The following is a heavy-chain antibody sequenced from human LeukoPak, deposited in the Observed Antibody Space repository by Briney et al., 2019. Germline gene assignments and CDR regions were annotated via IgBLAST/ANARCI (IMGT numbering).Heavy chain of an antibody. CDR3: AGSDWEAIIAAALN. J-gene: IGHJ4*02. CDR1: GYTFTSYY. CDR2: INPSGGST. V-gene: IGHV1-46*01. Sequence: ASVKVSCKASGYTFTSYYMHWVRQAPGQGLEWMGIINPSGGSTSYAQKFQGRVTMTRDTSISTAYMELSRLRSDDTAVYYCAGSDWEAIIAAALNWGQGTLVTVSS. D-gene: IGHD6-13*01.